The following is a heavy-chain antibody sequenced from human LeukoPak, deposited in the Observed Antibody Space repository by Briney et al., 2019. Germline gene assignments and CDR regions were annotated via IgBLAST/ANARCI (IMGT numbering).Heavy chain of an antibody. V-gene: IGHV5-51*01. J-gene: IGHJ4*02. CDR2: IYPGDSYT. D-gene: IGHD3-10*01. Sequence: GESLKISCKGSGYSFTSYWIGWVRQMPGKGLEWMGIIYPGDSYTRYSPSFQGQVTISADNSISTAYLQWSSLKASDTAMYYCARLKKPDGSGSYSQNWGQGTLVTVFS. CDR3: ARLKKPDGSGSYSQN. CDR1: GYSFTSYW.